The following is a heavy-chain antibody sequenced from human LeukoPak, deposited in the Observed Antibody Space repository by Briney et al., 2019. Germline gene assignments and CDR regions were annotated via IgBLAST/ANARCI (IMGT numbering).Heavy chain of an antibody. D-gene: IGHD3-9*01. CDR1: GASLGGSY. CDR2: VHYTGST. V-gene: IGHV4-59*08. CDR3: ARHYGEGGRLFDWLFNF. J-gene: IGHJ4*02. Sequence: SETLSLTCTVSGASLGGSYWSWLRLPPGKGLEWIGYVHYTGSTKYSTSLQSRVTVSVDTSKNQFSLKLRSVTAADTAIYYRARHYGEGGRLFDWLFNFWGRGTLVTVSS.